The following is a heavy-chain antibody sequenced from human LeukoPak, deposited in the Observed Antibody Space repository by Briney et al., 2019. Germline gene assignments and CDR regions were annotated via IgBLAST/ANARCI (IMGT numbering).Heavy chain of an antibody. D-gene: IGHD2-8*01. J-gene: IGHJ4*02. CDR3: AREDIVLDY. V-gene: IGHV1-8*01. CDR1: GYTFTSYD. CDR2: MNPNSGNT. Sequence: ASVKVSCKASGYTFTSYDINWVRQATGQGLEWMGWMNPNSGNTGYAQKFQGRVTMTRDTSTSTVYMELSSLRSEDTAVYYCAREDIVLDYWGQGTLVTVSS.